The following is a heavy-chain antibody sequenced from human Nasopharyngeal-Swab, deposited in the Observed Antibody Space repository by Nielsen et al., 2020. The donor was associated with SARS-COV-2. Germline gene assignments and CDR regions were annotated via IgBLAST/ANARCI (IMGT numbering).Heavy chain of an antibody. CDR1: GFTFSSYW. V-gene: IGHV3-7*05. CDR2: IKQDGSEK. CDR3: ARKILLWFGDGGYYFDY. D-gene: IGHD3-10*01. Sequence: GESLKISCAASGFTFSSYWMSCVRQAPGKGLEWVANIKQDGSEKYYVDSVKGRFTISRDNAKNSLYLQMNSLRAEDTAVYYCARKILLWFGDGGYYFDYWGQGTLVTVSS. J-gene: IGHJ4*02.